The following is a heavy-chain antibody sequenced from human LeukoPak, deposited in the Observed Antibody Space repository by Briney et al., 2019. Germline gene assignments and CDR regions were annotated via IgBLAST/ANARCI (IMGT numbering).Heavy chain of an antibody. CDR2: MNQDGSLQ. CDR1: GFTFSTCW. Sequence: GGSLRLSCAASGFTFSTCWMNWVRQAPGKGLEWVANMNQDGSLQYYVDSVKGRFTISRDNAKNSLYLQMNSLRAEDTAVYYCAGSEGSEKDDAFDIWGQGTMVTVSS. CDR3: AGSEGSEKDDAFDI. V-gene: IGHV3-7*03. D-gene: IGHD3-10*01. J-gene: IGHJ3*02.